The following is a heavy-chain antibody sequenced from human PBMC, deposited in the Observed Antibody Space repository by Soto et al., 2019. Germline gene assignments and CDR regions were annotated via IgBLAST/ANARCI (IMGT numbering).Heavy chain of an antibody. CDR3: DRDPSSGYDSYYFDY. V-gene: IGHV4-38-2*02. D-gene: IGHD3-22*01. J-gene: IGHJ4*02. Sequence: ASETLALTCSFSGYLISSGYYWGRVRQTPGKGLEWLGSIDYSGRTYKNPPLKSRVSASVDLSKNPFSLNLRSATAADTAVYFCDRDPSSGYDSYYFDYWGQGTLVTVSS. CDR1: GYLISSGYY. CDR2: IDYSGRT.